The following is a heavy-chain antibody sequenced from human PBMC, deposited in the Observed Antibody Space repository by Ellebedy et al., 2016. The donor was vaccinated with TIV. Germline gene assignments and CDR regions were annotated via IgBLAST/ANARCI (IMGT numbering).Heavy chain of an antibody. D-gene: IGHD1-1*01. CDR3: ARGARDGTTGAGGAFNI. Sequence: GESLKISCSASGFTLTSFAMHWVRQAPGKGLEWAAVISSDGKNKYYADSVKSRFTISRDSSRNTLYLQMDSLRAEDTAVYHCARGARDGTTGAGGAFNIWGQGTLVTVSS. V-gene: IGHV3-30*04. J-gene: IGHJ3*02. CDR2: ISSDGKNK. CDR1: GFTLTSFA.